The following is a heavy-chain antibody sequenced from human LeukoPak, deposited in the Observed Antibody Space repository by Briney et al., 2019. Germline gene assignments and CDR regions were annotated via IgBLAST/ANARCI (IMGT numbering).Heavy chain of an antibody. D-gene: IGHD3-22*01. CDR1: GYTFTGYY. V-gene: IGHV1-2*02. J-gene: IGHJ4*02. Sequence: ASVKVSCKASGYTFTGYYMHWVRQAPGQGLEWMGWINPNSGGTNYTQKFQGRVTMTRDMSISTAYMELNRLRSDDTAVYYCARGGIYDSSGYYPYYFDYWGQGTLVTVSS. CDR2: INPNSGGT. CDR3: ARGGIYDSSGYYPYYFDY.